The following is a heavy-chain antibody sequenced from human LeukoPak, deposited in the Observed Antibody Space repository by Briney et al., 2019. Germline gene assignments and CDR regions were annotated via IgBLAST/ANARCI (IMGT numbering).Heavy chain of an antibody. CDR1: GYSFTSYW. CDR3: ARLNIAAASTTKKRYYYMDV. Sequence: GESLKISCKGSGYSFTSYWIGWVRQMPGKGLEWMGIIYPGDSDTRYSPSFQGQVTISADKSISTAYLQWSSLKASDTAMYYCARLNIAAASTTKKRYYYMDVWGKGTTVTISS. V-gene: IGHV5-51*01. D-gene: IGHD6-13*01. CDR2: IYPGDSDT. J-gene: IGHJ6*03.